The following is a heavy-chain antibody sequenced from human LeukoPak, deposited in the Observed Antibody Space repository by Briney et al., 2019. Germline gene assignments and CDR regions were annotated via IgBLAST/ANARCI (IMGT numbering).Heavy chain of an antibody. CDR2: LYNSGST. CDR3: ARTQRARNLPYYFDY. Sequence: SETLSLTCTVSGDSISSHYWSWIRQPPGKGLEWIGYLYNSGSTNYNPSLKSRVTISVDTFKNQFSLKLTSVTAADTAVYYCARTQRARNLPYYFDYWGQGNLVTVSS. J-gene: IGHJ4*02. CDR1: GDSISSHY. V-gene: IGHV4-59*11.